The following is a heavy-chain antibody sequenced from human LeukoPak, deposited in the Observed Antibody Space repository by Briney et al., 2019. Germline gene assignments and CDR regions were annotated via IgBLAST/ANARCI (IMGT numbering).Heavy chain of an antibody. CDR2: IYYSGSI. J-gene: IGHJ6*03. D-gene: IGHD3-10*01. V-gene: IGHV4-39*01. Sequence: PSETLSLTCTVSGGSISSSSYYWGWIRQPPGKGLEWIGYIYYSGSIYYNPSLKSRVTISVDTSKNQFSLKLSAVTAADTAVYFCASVRRGFGESSKYYSYYYMDVWGNGTTVTISS. CDR1: GGSISSSSYY. CDR3: ASVRRGFGESSKYYSYYYMDV.